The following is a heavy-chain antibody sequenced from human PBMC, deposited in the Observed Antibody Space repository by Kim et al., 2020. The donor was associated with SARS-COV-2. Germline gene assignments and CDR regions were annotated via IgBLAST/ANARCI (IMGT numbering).Heavy chain of an antibody. CDR1: GGSISSYY. J-gene: IGHJ6*03. D-gene: IGHD3-3*01. CDR2: IYYSGST. Sequence: SETLSLTCTVSGGSISSYYWSWIRQPPGKGLEWIGYIYYSGSTNYNPSLKSRVTISVDTSKNQFSLKLSSVTAADTAVYYCARGVSYDFWSGSPYYYYYYMDVWGKGTTVTVSS. CDR3: ARGVSYDFWSGSPYYYYYYMDV. V-gene: IGHV4-59*01.